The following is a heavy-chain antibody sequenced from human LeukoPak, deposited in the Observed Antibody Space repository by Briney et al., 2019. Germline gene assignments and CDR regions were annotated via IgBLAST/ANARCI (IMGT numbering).Heavy chain of an antibody. CDR3: ATRHEYSYPY. Sequence: RTGGSLRLSCVASGFTFYNYAMHWVRQAPGKGLEYVSAIGGNGDTSYYADSVKGRFTISRDNSKNTVYLQLGSLRTEDMAAYYCATRHEYSYPYWGQGTLVTVSS. CDR1: GFTFYNYA. V-gene: IGHV3-64*02. D-gene: IGHD5-18*01. CDR2: IGGNGDTS. J-gene: IGHJ4*02.